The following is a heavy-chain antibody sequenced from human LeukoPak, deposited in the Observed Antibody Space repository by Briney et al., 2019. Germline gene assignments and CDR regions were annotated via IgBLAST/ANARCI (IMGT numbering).Heavy chain of an antibody. J-gene: IGHJ6*03. CDR3: ARESPYCSSTSCSRGHMDV. CDR1: GFTFSSYS. D-gene: IGHD2-2*01. Sequence: RPGGSLRLSCAASGFTFSSYSMNWVRQAPGKGLEWVSYISSSSSTIYYADSVKGRFTISRDNAKNSLYLQMNSLRAEDTAVYYCARESPYCSSTSCSRGHMDVWGKGTTVTVSS. CDR2: ISSSSSTI. V-gene: IGHV3-48*01.